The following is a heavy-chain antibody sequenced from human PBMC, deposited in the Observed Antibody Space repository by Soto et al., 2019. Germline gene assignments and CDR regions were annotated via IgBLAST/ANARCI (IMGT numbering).Heavy chain of an antibody. CDR2: MFYGVST. J-gene: IGHJ4*02. Sequence: SETLSLTCTVSGSSINSSGYYWGWIRQPPGKGLEWIGSMFYGVSTYYNPSLKSRVTVSVDTSKNQFSLNLRSVTAADTAVYYCARLPSRHLVDYWGQGTQVTVSS. CDR1: GSSINSSGYY. D-gene: IGHD3-3*02. CDR3: ARLPSRHLVDY. V-gene: IGHV4-39*01.